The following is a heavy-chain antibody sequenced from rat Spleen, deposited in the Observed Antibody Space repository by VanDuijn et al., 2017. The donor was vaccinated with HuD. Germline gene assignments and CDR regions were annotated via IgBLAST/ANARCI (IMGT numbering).Heavy chain of an antibody. CDR1: GFTFSDYN. V-gene: IGHV5S10*01. CDR2: IIYDGSRT. Sequence: EVQLVESGGGLVQPGRSLKLSCAASGFTFSDYNMAWVRQAPKKGLEWVATIIYDGSRTYYRDSVKGRFTISRDKGKSSLNLEMNSLRSEDTATYYCARLNYPSLTLYVMDAWGQGVSVTVSS. D-gene: IGHD1-4*01. J-gene: IGHJ4*01. CDR3: ARLNYPSLTLYVMDA.